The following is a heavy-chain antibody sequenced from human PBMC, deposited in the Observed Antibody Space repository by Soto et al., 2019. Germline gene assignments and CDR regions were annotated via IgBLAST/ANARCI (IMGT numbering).Heavy chain of an antibody. V-gene: IGHV1-2*04. CDR3: ARGGGSYYGYYYYGMDV. Sequence: ASVKVSCKASGDTFTGYYMHWVRQSPGQGLEWMGWINPNSGGTNYAQKFQGWVTMTRDTSISTAYMELSRLRSDDTAVYYCARGGGSYYGYYYYGMDVWGQGTTVTVSS. CDR2: INPNSGGT. CDR1: GDTFTGYY. J-gene: IGHJ6*02. D-gene: IGHD1-26*01.